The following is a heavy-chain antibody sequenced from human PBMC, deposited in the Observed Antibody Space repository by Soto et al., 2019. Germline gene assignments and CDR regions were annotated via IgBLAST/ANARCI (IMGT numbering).Heavy chain of an antibody. Sequence: ASVKVSCKASGYTFTSYYMHWVRQAPGQGLEWMGIINPSGGSTSYAQKFQGRVTMTTDTSTSTAYMELRSLRSDDTAVYYCVRDLDGSGSYSTDEWGLGNMVTV. J-gene: IGHJ4*02. CDR3: VRDLDGSGSYSTDE. D-gene: IGHD3-10*01. V-gene: IGHV1-46*01. CDR2: INPSGGST. CDR1: GYTFTSYY.